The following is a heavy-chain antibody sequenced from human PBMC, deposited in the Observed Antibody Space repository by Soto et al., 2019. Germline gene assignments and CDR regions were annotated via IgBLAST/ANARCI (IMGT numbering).Heavy chain of an antibody. J-gene: IGHJ4*02. V-gene: IGHV4-38-2*01. CDR2: IYHSGST. CDR1: GYSISSGYY. Sequence: KASETLSLTCAVSGYSISSGYYWGWIRQPPGKGLEWIGSIYHSGSTYYNPSLKSRVTISVDTSKNQFSLKLSSVTAADTAVYYCARVYGGNPQLDYWGQGTLVTVSS. D-gene: IGHD2-15*01. CDR3: ARVYGGNPQLDY.